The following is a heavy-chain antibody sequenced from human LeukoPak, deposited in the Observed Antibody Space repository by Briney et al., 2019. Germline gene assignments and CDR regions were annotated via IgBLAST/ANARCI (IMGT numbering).Heavy chain of an antibody. J-gene: IGHJ3*02. D-gene: IGHD2-21*01. V-gene: IGHV3-7*01. CDR2: IKQDGSEK. CDR1: GFTSSSYW. Sequence: GGSLRLSCAASGFTSSSYWMSWVRQAPGKGLEWVANIKQDGSEKYYVDSVKGRFTISRDNAKNSLYLQMNSLRAEDTAVYYCARVDPLLSFDIWGQGTMVTVSS. CDR3: ARVDPLLSFDI.